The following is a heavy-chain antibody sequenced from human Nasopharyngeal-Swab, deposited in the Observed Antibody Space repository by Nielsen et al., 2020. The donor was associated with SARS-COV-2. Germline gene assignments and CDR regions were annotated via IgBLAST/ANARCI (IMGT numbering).Heavy chain of an antibody. CDR3: AREEMVGQWLERGY. J-gene: IGHJ4*02. CDR1: GFTFSSYG. CDR2: IWYDGSNK. D-gene: IGHD6-19*01. V-gene: IGHV3-33*01. Sequence: LSCAASGFTFSSYGMHWVCQAPGKGLEWVAVIWYDGSNKYYADSVKGRFTISRDNSKNTLYLQMNSLRAEDTAVYYCAREEMVGQWLERGYWGQVTLVTVSS.